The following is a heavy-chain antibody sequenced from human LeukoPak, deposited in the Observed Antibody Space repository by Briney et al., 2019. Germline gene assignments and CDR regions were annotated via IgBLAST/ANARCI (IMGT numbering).Heavy chain of an antibody. V-gene: IGHV4-59*11. CDR2: IYYSGST. Sequence: SETLSLTCTVSGGSISSHYWSWIRQPPGKGLEWIGYIYYSGSTSYNPSLKSRVTISVDTSKNQFSLKLSSVTAADTAVYYCARLPDYWGQGTLVTVSS. CDR1: GGSISSHY. CDR3: ARLPDY. J-gene: IGHJ4*02.